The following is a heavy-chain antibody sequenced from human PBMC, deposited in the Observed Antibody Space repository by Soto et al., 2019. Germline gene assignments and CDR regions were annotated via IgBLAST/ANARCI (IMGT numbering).Heavy chain of an antibody. CDR2: IYHSGST. CDR1: GGSISSSNW. J-gene: IGHJ6*02. CDR3: ARDYDSSGYYTYYYGMDV. V-gene: IGHV4-4*02. D-gene: IGHD3-22*01. Sequence: QVQLQESGPGLVKPSGTLSLTCAVSGGSISSSNWWSWVRQPPGKGLEWMGEIYHSGSTNYNPSLKSRVTRSVDKSKNQFSLKLSSVTAADTAVYYCARDYDSSGYYTYYYGMDVWGQGTTVTVSS.